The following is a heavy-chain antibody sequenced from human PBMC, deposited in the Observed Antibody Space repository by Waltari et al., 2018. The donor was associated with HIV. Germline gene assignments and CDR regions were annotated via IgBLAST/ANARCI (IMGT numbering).Heavy chain of an antibody. CDR3: AREGPNYYDSSGYYGY. D-gene: IGHD3-22*01. J-gene: IGHJ4*02. CDR2: MNPNSGNT. CDR1: GYTFTSHD. Sequence: QVQLVQSGAEVKKPGASVKVSCKASGYTFTSHDINWVRQATGQGLEWMGWMNPNSGNTGYAQKFQGRVTMTRKTSISTAYMELSSLRSEDTAVYYCAREGPNYYDSSGYYGYWGQGTLVTVSS. V-gene: IGHV1-8*01.